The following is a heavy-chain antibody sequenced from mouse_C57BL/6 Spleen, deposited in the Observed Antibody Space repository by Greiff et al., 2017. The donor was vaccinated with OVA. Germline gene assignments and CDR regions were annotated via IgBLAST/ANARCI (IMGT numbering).Heavy chain of an antibody. V-gene: IGHV1-85*01. CDR2: IYPRDGST. CDR1: GYTFTSYD. J-gene: IGHJ3*01. Sequence: VQLQQSGPELVKPGASVKLSCKASGYTFTSYDINWVKQRPGQGLEWIEWIYPRDGSTKYNEKFKGKATLTVDTSSSTAYMELHSLTSEDSAVYFCARGDYDTSFAYWGQGTLVTVSA. CDR3: ARGDYDTSFAY. D-gene: IGHD2-4*01.